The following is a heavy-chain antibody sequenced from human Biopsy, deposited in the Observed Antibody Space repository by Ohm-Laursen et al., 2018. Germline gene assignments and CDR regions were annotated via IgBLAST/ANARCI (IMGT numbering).Heavy chain of an antibody. CDR1: GDTFSSYE. Sequence: GASVKVSCKAAGDTFSSYEIYWFRQAPGEGLEWMGGIVPMFGMANYAQKFQGRVTMTADESTTTAYMEVIRLTWEDTAVYYCARERGPHAGSFDRWGQGTLVTVSS. V-gene: IGHV1-69*13. D-gene: IGHD1-14*01. CDR2: IVPMFGMA. J-gene: IGHJ5*02. CDR3: ARERGPHAGSFDR.